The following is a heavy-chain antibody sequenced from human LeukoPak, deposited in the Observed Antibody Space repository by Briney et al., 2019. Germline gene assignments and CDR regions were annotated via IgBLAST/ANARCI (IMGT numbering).Heavy chain of an antibody. D-gene: IGHD2-15*01. CDR1: GFTFSDYY. CDR3: ARDLGDYCSGGSCYRIYYYYYYGMDV. J-gene: IGHJ6*02. V-gene: IGHV3-11*04. Sequence: GGSLRLSCAASGFTFSDYYMSWIRQSPGKGLEWVSYISSSCSTIYYADSVKGLFTLSRDNAKNSLYLQMHSLRAEETDVYYCARDLGDYCSGGSCYRIYYYYYYGMDVWGQGTTVTVSS. CDR2: ISSSCSTI.